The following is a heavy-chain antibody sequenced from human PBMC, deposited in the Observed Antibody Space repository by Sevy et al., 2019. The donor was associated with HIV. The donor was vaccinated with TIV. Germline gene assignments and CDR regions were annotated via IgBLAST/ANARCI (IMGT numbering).Heavy chain of an antibody. V-gene: IGHV3-30*04. CDR1: GFTFSSYA. J-gene: IGHJ3*02. CDR3: ARDRVRFLEWSYDAFDI. D-gene: IGHD3-3*01. Sequence: GGSLRLSCAASGFTFSSYAMHWVRQAPGKGLEWVAVISYDGSNKYYADSVKGRFTISRDNSKNTLYLQMNSLRAEDMVVYYCARDRVRFLEWSYDAFDIWGQGTMVTVSS. CDR2: ISYDGSNK.